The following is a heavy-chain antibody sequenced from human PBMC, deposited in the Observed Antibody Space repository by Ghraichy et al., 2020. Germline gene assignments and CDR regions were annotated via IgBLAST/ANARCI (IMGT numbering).Heavy chain of an antibody. CDR3: ARGGPYCSGGVCYFLDS. D-gene: IGHD2-8*02. CDR2: INSYNGDT. V-gene: IGHV1-18*01. CDR1: GYTFTTYG. J-gene: IGHJ4*02. Sequence: ASVKVSGKASGYTFTTYGLTWLRQAPGQGLEWMGWINSYNGDTKYAQKVQGRVTMTTDTSTSTAYMELRSLRSDDTAVYYCARGGPYCSGGVCYFLDSWGQGTLVTVSS.